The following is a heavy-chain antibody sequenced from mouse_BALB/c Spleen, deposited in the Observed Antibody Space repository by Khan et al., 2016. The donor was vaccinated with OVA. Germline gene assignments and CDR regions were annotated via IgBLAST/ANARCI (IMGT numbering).Heavy chain of an antibody. Sequence: QVELVESGAELAKPGASVKMSCTASGYTFTTYWIHWIKQRPGQGLEWIGYINPSTGYTEYNQKFKDKATLTTDESSSAAYLQLSSLTSEDSAVFYCTRRGLSGIFAFWGQGTLVTVSA. J-gene: IGHJ3*01. V-gene: IGHV1-7*01. CDR3: TRRGLSGIFAF. D-gene: IGHD1-1*02. CDR1: GYTFTTYW. CDR2: INPSTGYT.